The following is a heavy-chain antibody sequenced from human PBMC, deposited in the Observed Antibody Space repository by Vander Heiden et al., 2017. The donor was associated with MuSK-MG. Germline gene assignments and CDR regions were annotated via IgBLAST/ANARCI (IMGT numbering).Heavy chain of an antibody. D-gene: IGHD6-19*01. J-gene: IGHJ2*01. CDR1: GYTLTELS. CDR3: ATTGRGGWTIHLWYFDL. Sequence: QVQLVQSGAEVKKPGASVKVSCKVSGYTLTELSMHWVRQAPGKGLEWMGGLDPEDGETIYAQKFQGRVTMTEDTSTDTAYMELSSLRSEDTAVYYCATTGRGGWTIHLWYFDLWGRGTLVTVSS. CDR2: LDPEDGET. V-gene: IGHV1-24*01.